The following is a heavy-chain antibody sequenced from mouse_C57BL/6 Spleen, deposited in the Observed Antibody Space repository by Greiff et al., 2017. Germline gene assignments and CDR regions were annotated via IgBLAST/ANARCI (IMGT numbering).Heavy chain of an antibody. V-gene: IGHV1-52*01. J-gene: IGHJ1*03. Sequence: QVQLQQSGAELVRPGSSVKLSCKASDYTFTSYWMHWVKQRPIQGLEWIGNIDPSDSETHYNQKFKDKATLTVDKSSSTAYMQLSSLTSEDSAVYDCARGGGFTPGYFDVWGTGTTVTVSA. CDR2: IDPSDSET. CDR3: ARGGGFTPGYFDV. CDR1: DYTFTSYW. D-gene: IGHD2-12*01.